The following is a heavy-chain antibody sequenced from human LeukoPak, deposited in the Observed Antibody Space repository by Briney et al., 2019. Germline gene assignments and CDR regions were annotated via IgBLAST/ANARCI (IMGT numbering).Heavy chain of an antibody. J-gene: IGHJ3*02. Sequence: ASVKVSCKASGYTFTSYDINWVRQATGQGLEWMGWMNPNSGNTGYAQKFQGRVTMTRNTSISTAYMELSSLGSEDTAVYYCAKVLSYYDPHAFDIWGQGTMVTVSS. D-gene: IGHD3-22*01. CDR3: AKVLSYYDPHAFDI. V-gene: IGHV1-8*01. CDR1: GYTFTSYD. CDR2: MNPNSGNT.